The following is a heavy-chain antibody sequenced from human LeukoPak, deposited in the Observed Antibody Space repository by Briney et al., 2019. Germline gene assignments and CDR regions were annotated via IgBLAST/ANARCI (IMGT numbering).Heavy chain of an antibody. CDR1: GGSIGSYY. J-gene: IGHJ4*02. CDR3: ARQSISGSSLSYFDY. V-gene: IGHV4-59*01. D-gene: IGHD3-22*01. Sequence: PSETLSLTCTVSGGSIGSYYWSWIRQPPGKGLEWIGNIYDSGSANYNPSLKSRVTISVDTSKNQCSLKLSSVTAADTAVYYCARQSISGSSLSYFDYWGQGTLVNVSS. CDR2: IYDSGSA.